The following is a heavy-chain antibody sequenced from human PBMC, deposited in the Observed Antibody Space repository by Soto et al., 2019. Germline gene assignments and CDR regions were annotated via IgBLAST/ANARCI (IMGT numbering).Heavy chain of an antibody. J-gene: IGHJ5*02. CDR1: GYTFTSYA. CDR3: ARGASSSWYLYNWFDP. D-gene: IGHD6-13*01. Sequence: ASVKVSCKASGYTFTSYAMHWVRQAPGQRLEWMGWINAGNGNTKYSQKFQGRVTMTTDTSTSTAYMELRSLRSDDTAVYYCARGASSSWYLYNWFDPWGQGTLVTVSS. CDR2: INAGNGNT. V-gene: IGHV1-3*01.